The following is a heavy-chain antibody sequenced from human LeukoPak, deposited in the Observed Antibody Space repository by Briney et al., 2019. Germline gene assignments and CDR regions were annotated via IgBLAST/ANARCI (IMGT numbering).Heavy chain of an antibody. CDR1: GFTFSNYN. V-gene: IGHV3-21*01. J-gene: IGHJ6*03. CDR2: ITSSGTYI. D-gene: IGHD1-26*01. Sequence: PGGSLRLSCAASGFTFSNYNMNWVRQAPGKAMEWVSSITSSGTYIFYADSVKGRFTISSDNAKNSLYLQMDSLGPEDTAVYYCARDPYSGNYGNDYYYYMDVWGKGITVTISS. CDR3: ARDPYSGNYGNDYYYYMDV.